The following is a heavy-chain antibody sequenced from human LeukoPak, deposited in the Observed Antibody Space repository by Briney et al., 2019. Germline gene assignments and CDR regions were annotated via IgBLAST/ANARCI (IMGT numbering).Heavy chain of an antibody. J-gene: IGHJ4*02. V-gene: IGHV1-18*01. CDR3: ASYSSGWEYFDY. D-gene: IGHD6-19*01. Sequence: GASVKVSCKASGYTFTSYGISWVRQAPGQGLEWMGWISAYNGNTNYAQKLQGRVTMTTDTSTNTAYMELRSLRSDDTAVYYCASYSSGWEYFDYWGQGTLVTVSS. CDR1: GYTFTSYG. CDR2: ISAYNGNT.